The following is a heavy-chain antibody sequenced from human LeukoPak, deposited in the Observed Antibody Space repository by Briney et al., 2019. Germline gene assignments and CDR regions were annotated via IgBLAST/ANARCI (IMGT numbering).Heavy chain of an antibody. D-gene: IGHD2-15*01. CDR3: ARARCSGGSCYGDNWFDP. Sequence: SETLSLTCTVSGGSISSYYWSWIRQPPGKGLEWIGYIYYSGSTNYNPSLKSLVTISVDTSKNQFSLKLSSMTAADTAVYYCARARCSGGSCYGDNWFDPWGQGTLVTVSS. CDR1: GGSISSYY. J-gene: IGHJ5*02. V-gene: IGHV4-59*01. CDR2: IYYSGST.